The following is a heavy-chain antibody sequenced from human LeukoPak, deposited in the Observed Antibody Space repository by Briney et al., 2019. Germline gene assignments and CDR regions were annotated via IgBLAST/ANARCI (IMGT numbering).Heavy chain of an antibody. V-gene: IGHV3-23*01. Sequence: XWVRXXXGKGLEWVSLISGGGDSTYYADSVKGRFTISRDNSKNTLYLEMNSLRAEETAVYYCGKDRNVYCSGGSCYTLWGQGTLVTVSS. J-gene: IGHJ4*02. CDR2: ISGGGDST. CDR3: GKDRNVYCSGGSCYTL. D-gene: IGHD2-15*01.